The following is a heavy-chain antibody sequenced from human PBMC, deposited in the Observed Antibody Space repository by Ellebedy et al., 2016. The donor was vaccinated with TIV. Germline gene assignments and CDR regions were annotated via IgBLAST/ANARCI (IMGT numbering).Heavy chain of an antibody. CDR1: GGSFSGYY. J-gene: IGHJ3*02. CDR2: INHSGST. D-gene: IGHD3-22*01. V-gene: IGHV4-34*01. CDR3: ARGRYYDSSGYYGVRGAFDI. Sequence: SETLSLTCAVYGGSFSGYYWSWIRQPPGKGLEWIGEINHSGSTNYNPSLKSRVTISVDTSKNQFSLKPSPVTSADTAVYYCARGRYYDSSGYYGVRGAFDIWGQGTMVTVSS.